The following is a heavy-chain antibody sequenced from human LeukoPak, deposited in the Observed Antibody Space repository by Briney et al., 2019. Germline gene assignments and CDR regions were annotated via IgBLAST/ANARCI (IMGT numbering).Heavy chain of an antibody. CDR1: GYTFPSFG. D-gene: IGHD3-10*01. V-gene: IGHV1-18*01. CDR3: ARGRYFFGSGSYYPEGMDV. J-gene: IGHJ6*02. CDR2: ISGYNGNT. Sequence: GASVKVSCKASGYTFPSFGTNWVRQAPGQGLEWMGWISGYNGNTNYAQKLQGRVTMTTDTSTSTAYMELRSLRSGDTAVYYCARGRYFFGSGSYYPEGMDVWGQGTTVTVSS.